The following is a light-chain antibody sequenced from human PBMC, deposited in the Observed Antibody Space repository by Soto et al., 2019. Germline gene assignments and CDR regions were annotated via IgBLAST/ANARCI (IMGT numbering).Light chain of an antibody. Sequence: QSALTQPPSASGTPGQRVTISCSGSSSNIGSNTVNWYQQLPGTAPKLLIYSNNQRPSGVPDRFSGSKSGTSASLAISGLQSEDEADYYCAAWDDSRNGPIFGGGTKVTVL. CDR1: SSNIGSNT. CDR3: AAWDDSRNGPI. CDR2: SNN. J-gene: IGLJ2*01. V-gene: IGLV1-44*01.